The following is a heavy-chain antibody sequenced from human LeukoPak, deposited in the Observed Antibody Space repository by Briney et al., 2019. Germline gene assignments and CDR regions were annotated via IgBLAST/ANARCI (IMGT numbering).Heavy chain of an antibody. V-gene: IGHV3-21*05. CDR2: ISSRSSDT. CDR3: ARGSGSYSGGMDV. D-gene: IGHD3-10*01. J-gene: IGHJ6*02. Sequence: GGSLRLSCAASGFTFSRYSMNWVRQAPGKGLEWVSHISSRSSDTYYADSVKGRFTISRDNAKNSLYLQMNSLRAEDTAVYYCARGSGSYSGGMDVWGQGTTVTVSS. CDR1: GFTFSRYS.